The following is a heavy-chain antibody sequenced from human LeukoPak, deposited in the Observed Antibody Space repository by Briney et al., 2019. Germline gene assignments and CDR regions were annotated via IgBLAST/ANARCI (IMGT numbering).Heavy chain of an antibody. V-gene: IGHV4-34*01. J-gene: IGHJ5*02. CDR2: INHSGST. D-gene: IGHD2-2*02. Sequence: SETLSLTCAVYGGSFSGYYWSWIRQPPGKGLEWIGEINHSGSTNYNPSLKSRVTISVDTSKNQFSLKLSSVTAADTAVYYCARGGGPVVPAAIFWFDPWGQGTPVTVSS. CDR3: ARGGGPVVPAAIFWFDP. CDR1: GGSFSGYY.